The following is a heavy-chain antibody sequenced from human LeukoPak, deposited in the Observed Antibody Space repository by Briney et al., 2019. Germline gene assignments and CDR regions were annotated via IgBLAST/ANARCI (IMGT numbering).Heavy chain of an antibody. D-gene: IGHD6-13*01. Sequence: PGGSLRLSCAASGFTFDDYAMHWVRQAPGKGLEWVSGISWNSGSIGYADSVKGRFTISRDNAKNSLYLQMNSLRAEDTALYYCAKDIVAAAGMRVQDSGYYYCYYGMDVWGQGTTVTVSS. J-gene: IGHJ6*02. CDR3: AKDIVAAAGMRVQDSGYYYCYYGMDV. CDR1: GFTFDDYA. V-gene: IGHV3-9*01. CDR2: ISWNSGSI.